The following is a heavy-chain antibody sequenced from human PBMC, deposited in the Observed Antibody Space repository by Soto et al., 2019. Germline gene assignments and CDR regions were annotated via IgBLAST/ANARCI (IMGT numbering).Heavy chain of an antibody. V-gene: IGHV4-61*05. CDR1: SASISSSSYT. D-gene: IGHD3-3*01. Sequence: SETLSLTCTVASASISSSSYTWGWFRLPPGKGLEWIGYISDIAYTSYNPSLKGRVSISVDTSKNQFSLTLTSVTAADTAVYYCARQGFGVLRGLVDVWGQGTTVTVSS. J-gene: IGHJ6*02. CDR3: ARQGFGVLRGLVDV. CDR2: ISDIAYT.